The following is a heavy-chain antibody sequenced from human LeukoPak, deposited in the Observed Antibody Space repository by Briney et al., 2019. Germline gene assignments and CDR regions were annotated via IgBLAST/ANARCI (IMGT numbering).Heavy chain of an antibody. Sequence: PSETLSLTXSVSGASISSDSYYWSWIRQPVGKGLEWIGRIYTSGSTNYTPSLKSRVTISVDTSKNQFSLKLNSVTAADTAVYYCASSRYSSSHFDYWGQGTLVTVSS. D-gene: IGHD6-6*01. J-gene: IGHJ4*02. CDR1: GASISSDSYY. CDR3: ASSRYSSSHFDY. CDR2: IYTSGST. V-gene: IGHV4-61*02.